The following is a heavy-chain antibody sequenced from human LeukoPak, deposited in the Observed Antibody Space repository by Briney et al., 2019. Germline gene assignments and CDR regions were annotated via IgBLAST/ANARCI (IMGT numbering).Heavy chain of an antibody. CDR1: GGTFSSYA. J-gene: IGHJ4*02. CDR3: ARQYCSSGSCYLDY. D-gene: IGHD2-15*01. Sequence: SVKVSCKASGGTFSSYAISWVRQAPGQGLEWMGRIIPILGIANYAQKFQGRVTITADKSTSTAYMELSSLRVEDTAVWHCARQYCSSGSCYLDYWGPGTPVTVSS. CDR2: IIPILGIA. V-gene: IGHV1-69*04.